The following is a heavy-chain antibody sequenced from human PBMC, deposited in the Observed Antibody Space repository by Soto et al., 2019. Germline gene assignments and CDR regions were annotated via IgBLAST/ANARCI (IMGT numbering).Heavy chain of an antibody. D-gene: IGHD6-13*01. V-gene: IGHV4-31*03. CDR1: GGSVSSGGYY. CDR3: ARAGGAGSGHDWFDP. Sequence: SETLSLTCTVSGGSVSSGGYYWSWIRQHPGKGLEWIGYIHYSGSTYYNPSLKSRVTMSIDTSKNLFSLNLSSVTAADTAVYYCARAGGAGSGHDWFDPWGQGTLVTVSS. CDR2: IHYSGST. J-gene: IGHJ5*02.